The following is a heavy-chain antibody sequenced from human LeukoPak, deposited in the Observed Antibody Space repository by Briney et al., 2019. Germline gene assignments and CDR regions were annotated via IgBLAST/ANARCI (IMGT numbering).Heavy chain of an antibody. Sequence: GGSLRLSCAASGFTFSSYSMNWVRQAPGKWLEWVSSISSSSSYIYYADSVKGRFTISRDNAKKSLYLQMNSLRAEDTAVYYCARDAITMVRGVIPRDWLDPWGQGTLVTVSS. V-gene: IGHV3-21*01. J-gene: IGHJ5*02. CDR3: ARDAITMVRGVIPRDWLDP. CDR2: ISSSSSYI. CDR1: GFTFSSYS. D-gene: IGHD3-10*01.